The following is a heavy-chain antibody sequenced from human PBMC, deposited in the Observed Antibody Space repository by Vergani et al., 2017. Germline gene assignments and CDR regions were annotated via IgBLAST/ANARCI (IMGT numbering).Heavy chain of an antibody. CDR2: IIPIFGTS. D-gene: IGHD2-2*01. CDR3: ARVVVVVPAALFDP. V-gene: IGHV1-69*01. J-gene: IGHJ5*02. CDR1: GGTFSSYA. Sequence: QVQLVQSGAEVKKPGSSVKVSCKASGGTFSSYAISWVRQAPGQGLEWMGAIIPIFGTSNSAQNFQGRVTITADESTSAAYMELSSLRSEDTAVYYCARVVVVVPAALFDPWGQGTLVTVSS.